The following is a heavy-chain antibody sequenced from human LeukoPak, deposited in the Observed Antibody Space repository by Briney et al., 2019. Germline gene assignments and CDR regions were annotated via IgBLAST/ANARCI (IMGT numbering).Heavy chain of an antibody. Sequence: NPGGSLRLSCAASGFTFSSYSMNWVRQAPGKGLEWVSSISGSSSNIYYADSVKGRFTISRDNAKNSLYLQMNSLRAEDTAVYYCARPLGYCTSGSCFPDYWGQGTLVTVSS. CDR2: ISGSSSNI. J-gene: IGHJ4*02. D-gene: IGHD2-15*01. CDR1: GFTFSSYS. V-gene: IGHV3-21*01. CDR3: ARPLGYCTSGSCFPDY.